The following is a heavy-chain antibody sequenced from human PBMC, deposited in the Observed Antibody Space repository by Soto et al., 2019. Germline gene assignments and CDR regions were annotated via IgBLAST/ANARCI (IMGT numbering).Heavy chain of an antibody. CDR3: GTGNSKRGKGDAFDI. D-gene: IGHD3-10*01. V-gene: IGHV3-23*01. CDR2: ISGTGGST. CDR1: GFTFNNYA. J-gene: IGHJ3*02. Sequence: GGSLRLSCAASGFTFNNYALNWVRQAPGKGLEWVSSISGTGGSTFYAGSAKGRFTISRDNSKNTLFLQMTSLRAEDTAVYYCGTGNSKRGKGDAFDIWGQGKMVTVSS.